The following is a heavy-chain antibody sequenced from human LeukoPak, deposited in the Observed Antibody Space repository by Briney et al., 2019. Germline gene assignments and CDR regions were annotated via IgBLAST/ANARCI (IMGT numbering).Heavy chain of an antibody. Sequence: ASVKVSRTCSDYAFTIFGYSRGWDRPGQGLGRMGGVCASTGNNNNAQNFQGRVTMTTDTSTRTAYMELRSLRSDDTAVYYCARDRDVVLIAAPGYWGQGTLVTVSS. J-gene: IGHJ4*02. D-gene: IGHD2-15*01. V-gene: IGHV1-18*01. CDR2: VCASTGNN. CDR1: DYAFTIFG. CDR3: ARDRDVVLIAAPGY.